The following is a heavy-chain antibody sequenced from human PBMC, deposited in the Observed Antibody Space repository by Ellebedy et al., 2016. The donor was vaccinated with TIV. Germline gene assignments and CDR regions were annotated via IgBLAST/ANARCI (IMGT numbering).Heavy chain of an antibody. CDR2: IYPGDSDT. D-gene: IGHD4-23*01. Sequence: GESLKISXKGSGYSFTSYWIGWVRQMPGKGLEWMGIIYPGDSDTRYSPSFQGQVTISADKSISTAYLQWSSLKASDTAMYYCARGGNSFYYYYGMDVWGQGTTVTVSS. CDR3: ARGGNSFYYYYGMDV. V-gene: IGHV5-51*01. CDR1: GYSFTSYW. J-gene: IGHJ6*02.